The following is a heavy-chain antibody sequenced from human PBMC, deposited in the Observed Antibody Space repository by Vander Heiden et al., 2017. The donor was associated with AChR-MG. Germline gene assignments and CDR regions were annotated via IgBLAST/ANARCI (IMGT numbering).Heavy chain of an antibody. D-gene: IGHD1-1*01. CDR1: GYTFISYK. Sequence: QVQLVQSGAEVKKPGASVKVSCKTSGYTFISYKVNWVRQATGRGLEWLGWMHPRSGNTGYAKKFQGRITMTRKISISTGYMELSSLRAEDTAVYYCAVEREFWGQGTLGTVSS. CDR3: AVEREF. CDR2: MHPRSGNT. V-gene: IGHV1-8*01. J-gene: IGHJ4*02.